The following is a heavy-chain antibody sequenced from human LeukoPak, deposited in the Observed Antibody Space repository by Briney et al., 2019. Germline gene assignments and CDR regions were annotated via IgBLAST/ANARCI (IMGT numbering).Heavy chain of an antibody. D-gene: IGHD1-26*01. CDR3: ARLNYYGFDY. V-gene: IGHV4-59*08. CDR2: IYYSGST. CDR1: GGSISSYY. J-gene: IGHJ4*02. Sequence: TTSETLSLTCTVSGGSISSYYWSWIRQPPGKGLEWIATIYYSGSTYYNASLKSRITIAVDTSKSQFSLKLSSVTAADTAVYYCARLNYYGFDYWGQGTLVTFSS.